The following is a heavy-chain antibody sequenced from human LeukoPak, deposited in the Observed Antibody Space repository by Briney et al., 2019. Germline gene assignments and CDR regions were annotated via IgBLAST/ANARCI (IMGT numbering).Heavy chain of an antibody. Sequence: QPGGSLRLSCAASGFTFSSYGMHWVRQAPGKGLEWVALIWYDGSNKYYADSVKGRFTISRDNSKNTLYLQMNSLRAEDTAVYYCARGVIYFDTVTTEFDYWGQGTLVTVSS. V-gene: IGHV3-33*01. CDR3: ARGVIYFDTVTTEFDY. J-gene: IGHJ4*02. D-gene: IGHD4-17*01. CDR1: GFTFSSYG. CDR2: IWYDGSNK.